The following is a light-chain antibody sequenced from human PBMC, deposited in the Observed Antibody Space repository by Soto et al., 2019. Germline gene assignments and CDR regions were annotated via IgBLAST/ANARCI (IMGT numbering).Light chain of an antibody. CDR1: QGISNY. CDR3: LQHNSYPLT. Sequence: DIQMTQSPSAMSASLGDRFTITCRASQGISNYLAWFQQKPGKVPKRLIYGASSLQGGVPSRFSGSGSGTEFTLTISSLQPEDFATYYCLQHNSYPLTFGGGTKVDIK. J-gene: IGKJ4*01. V-gene: IGKV1-17*03. CDR2: GAS.